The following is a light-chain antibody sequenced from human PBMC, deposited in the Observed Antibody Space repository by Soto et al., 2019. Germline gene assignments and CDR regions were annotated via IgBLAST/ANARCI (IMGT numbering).Light chain of an antibody. Sequence: QSLLTQPPSASGSPGQSFTISCTGTGSDVGGYNYVSWYQQHPGKAPKLMIYEVSKRPSGVPDRFSGSKSGNTASLTVSGLQADDEADYYCRSYGGNNNCVFGTGTKVTVL. CDR2: EVS. CDR1: GSDVGGYNY. V-gene: IGLV2-8*01. J-gene: IGLJ1*01. CDR3: RSYGGNNNCV.